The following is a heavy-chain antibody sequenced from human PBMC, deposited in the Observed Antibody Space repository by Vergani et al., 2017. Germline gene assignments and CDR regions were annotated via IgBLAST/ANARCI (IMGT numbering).Heavy chain of an antibody. Sequence: QVQLVQSGAEVKKPGASVKVSCKASGYTFTSYYMHWVRQAPGQGLEWMGIINPNAGGPKYAKKFQGRVTMTRDTSISTAYMELSRLTSDDTGVYYCAGSSLSGSYYNYYIDVWGKGTTVTVSS. CDR3: AGSSLSGSYYNYYIDV. D-gene: IGHD2-15*01. V-gene: IGHV1-2*02. CDR2: INPNAGGP. J-gene: IGHJ6*03. CDR1: GYTFTSYY.